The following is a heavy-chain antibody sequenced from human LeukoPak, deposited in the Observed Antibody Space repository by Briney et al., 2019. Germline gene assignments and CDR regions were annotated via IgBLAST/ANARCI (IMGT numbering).Heavy chain of an antibody. V-gene: IGHV1-46*03. D-gene: IGHD3-22*01. CDR2: INPSGGST. J-gene: IGHJ6*02. CDR3: ASSGHYDSSGYSPYYYYYGMDV. Sequence: ASVKVSCKASGYTFTSYYMHWVRRAPGQGLEWMGIINPSGGSTSYAQKFQGRVTMTRDTSTSTVYMELSSLRSEDTAVYYCASSGHYDSSGYSPYYYYYGMDVWGQGTTVTVSS. CDR1: GYTFTSYY.